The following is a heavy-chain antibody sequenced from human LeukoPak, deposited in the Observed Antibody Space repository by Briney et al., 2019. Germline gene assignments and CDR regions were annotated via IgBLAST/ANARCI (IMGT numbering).Heavy chain of an antibody. D-gene: IGHD3/OR15-3a*01. Sequence: SVKVSCKASGGTFSSYAISWVRQAPGQGLEWMGRIIPIFGIANYAQKFQGRVTITADKSTSTAYMELSSLRSEDTAVYYCARLDKAGIFDYWGQGTLVTVSS. J-gene: IGHJ4*02. CDR3: ARLDKAGIFDY. V-gene: IGHV1-69*04. CDR1: GGTFSSYA. CDR2: IIPIFGIA.